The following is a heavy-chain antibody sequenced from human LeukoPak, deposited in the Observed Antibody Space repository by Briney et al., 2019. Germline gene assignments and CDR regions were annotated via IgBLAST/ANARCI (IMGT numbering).Heavy chain of an antibody. CDR3: ARRDGYDFDY. J-gene: IGHJ4*02. Sequence: GGSLRLSCAPSGFTFSNYGMHWVRQAPGKGLEWVAVIWYDGSNKYYADSVKGRFTISRDNSKNTLYLQMNSLSAEDTAVYYCARRDGYDFDYWGQGTLVTVPS. V-gene: IGHV3-33*01. CDR1: GFTFSNYG. CDR2: IWYDGSNK. D-gene: IGHD5-24*01.